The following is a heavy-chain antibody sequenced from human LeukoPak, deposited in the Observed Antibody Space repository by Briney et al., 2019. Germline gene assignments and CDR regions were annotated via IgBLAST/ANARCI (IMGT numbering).Heavy chain of an antibody. CDR2: IYSSGST. J-gene: IGHJ3*02. V-gene: IGHV3-66*02. Sequence: GGSLRLSCAASGFTVSSNYMSWGRQAPGKGLGWVSVIYSSGSTYYADSVKGRFTISRDTSKNTLYLQMNSLRAEDTAVYYCARGPGYYGSGTYAFDIWGQGTMVTVSS. D-gene: IGHD3-10*01. CDR3: ARGPGYYGSGTYAFDI. CDR1: GFTVSSNY.